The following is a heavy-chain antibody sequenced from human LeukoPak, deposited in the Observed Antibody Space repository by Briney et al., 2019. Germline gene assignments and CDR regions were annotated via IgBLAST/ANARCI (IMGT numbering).Heavy chain of an antibody. J-gene: IGHJ4*02. V-gene: IGHV3-23*01. D-gene: IGHD6-19*01. Sequence: GGSLRLSCAASGFTFSSYALSWVRQAPGKGLEWVSAISGSGGSTYYADSVKGRFTISRDNSKNTLYLQMNSLRAEDTAVYYCAKDPGYSSGWPVFDYWGQGTLVTVSS. CDR3: AKDPGYSSGWPVFDY. CDR1: GFTFSSYA. CDR2: ISGSGGST.